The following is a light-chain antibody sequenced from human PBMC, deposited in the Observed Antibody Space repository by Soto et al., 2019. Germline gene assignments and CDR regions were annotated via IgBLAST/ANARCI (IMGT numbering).Light chain of an antibody. V-gene: IGKV3-20*01. J-gene: IGKJ2*01. CDR1: QRVSSSY. CDR2: GAS. Sequence: EIVLTQSPGTLSLSPGERATLSCRASQRVSSSYLSWFQQKPGQAPRLLIYGASSRDTGIPDRFSGSGSGTDFTLTISRLEAEDFAVYYCQHYGRTPPYTFGQGTKLEIK. CDR3: QHYGRTPPYT.